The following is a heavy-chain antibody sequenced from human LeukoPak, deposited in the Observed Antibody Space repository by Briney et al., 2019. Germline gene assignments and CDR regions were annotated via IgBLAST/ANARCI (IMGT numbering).Heavy chain of an antibody. CDR1: GFTFSSYS. CDR2: ISSSSSTI. J-gene: IGHJ4*02. CDR3: AREQWFRCDF. Sequence: GGSLRLSCAASGFTFSSYSMNWVRQAPGKGLEWVSYISSSSSTIYYADSVKGRFAISTDNAKNSVYLQLNRLTVEDTAVYYCAREQWFRCDFWGQGILVSVSS. D-gene: IGHD3-22*01. V-gene: IGHV3-48*04.